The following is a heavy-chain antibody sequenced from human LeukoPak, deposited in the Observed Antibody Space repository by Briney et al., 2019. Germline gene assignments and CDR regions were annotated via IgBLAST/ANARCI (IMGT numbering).Heavy chain of an antibody. Sequence: GGSLRLSCTASGFTFSNYGMHWVRQAPGKGLEWVALISYDGSNKYYADSVKGRFTISRDNSKNTLYLQMISLRAEDTAVYYCANYGSVSYFAYWGQGTLVTVSS. CDR3: ANYGSVSYFAY. CDR1: GFTFSNYG. J-gene: IGHJ4*02. CDR2: ISYDGSNK. D-gene: IGHD3-10*01. V-gene: IGHV3-30*18.